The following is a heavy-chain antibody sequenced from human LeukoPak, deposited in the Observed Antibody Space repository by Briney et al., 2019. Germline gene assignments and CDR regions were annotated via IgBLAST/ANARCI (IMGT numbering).Heavy chain of an antibody. J-gene: IGHJ4*02. CDR3: ARLARTNHYDSSGPVDY. Sequence: SETLSLTCAVSDDSIRSSAYYWGWIRQPPGKGLEWIGSIYYSGSTYYNPSLKSRVTISIDTSKNQFSLKLSSVTAADTAVYYCARLARTNHYDSSGPVDYWGQGTLVTVSS. V-gene: IGHV4-39*01. D-gene: IGHD3-22*01. CDR1: DDSIRSSAYY. CDR2: IYYSGST.